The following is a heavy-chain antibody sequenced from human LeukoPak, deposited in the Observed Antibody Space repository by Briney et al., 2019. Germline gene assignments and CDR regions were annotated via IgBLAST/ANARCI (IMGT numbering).Heavy chain of an antibody. CDR1: GGSISSSSYY. V-gene: IGHV4-39*07. CDR2: IYYSGST. J-gene: IGHJ4*02. D-gene: IGHD5-18*01. CDR3: AGDNGYSYGRNFDY. Sequence: PSETLSLTCTVSGGSISSSSYYWGWIRQPPGKGLEWIGSIYYSGSTYYNPSLKSRVTISVDTSKNQFSLKLSSVTAADTAVYYCAGDNGYSYGRNFDYWGQGTLVTVSS.